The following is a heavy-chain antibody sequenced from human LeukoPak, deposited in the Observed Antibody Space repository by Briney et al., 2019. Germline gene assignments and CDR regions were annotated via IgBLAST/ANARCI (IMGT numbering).Heavy chain of an antibody. D-gene: IGHD3-22*01. J-gene: IGHJ5*02. CDR3: ARTIPYYYDSSGWFDP. V-gene: IGHV3-66*01. CDR1: GFTVSNNY. CDR2: IYSGGRT. Sequence: GSSLRLSCAASGFTVSNNYMTWVRQAPGKGLEWVSFIYSGGRTYYGDSVKGRFTISRDNSKNTLYLQMNSLRAEDTAVYYCARTIPYYYDSSGWFDPWGQGTLVTVSS.